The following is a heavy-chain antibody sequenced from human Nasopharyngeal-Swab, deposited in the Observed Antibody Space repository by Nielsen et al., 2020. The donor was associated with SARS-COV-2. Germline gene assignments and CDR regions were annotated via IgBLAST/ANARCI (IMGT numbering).Heavy chain of an antibody. CDR2: IYYSGST. CDR3: ARQSAGVSDPVLPPADPRRFYYYYYYMDV. J-gene: IGHJ6*03. V-gene: IGHV4-39*01. Sequence: SETLSLTCTVSGGSIGSRSSYWGWIRQPPGKGLEWIGTIYYSGSTYYNPSLKSRVTISVDTSKNQFSLKLSSVTAADTAVYYCARQSAGVSDPVLPPADPRRFYYYYYYMDVWGKGTTVTVSS. CDR1: GGSIGSRSSY. D-gene: IGHD2-2*01.